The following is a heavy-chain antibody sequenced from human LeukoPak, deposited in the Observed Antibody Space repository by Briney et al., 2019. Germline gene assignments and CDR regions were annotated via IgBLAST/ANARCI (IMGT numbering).Heavy chain of an antibody. CDR3: ARGNYFDY. V-gene: IGHV3-48*01. Sequence: GGSLRLSCAASGFTFSSYTMNWVRKAPGKGLEWVSYISPSSTSIYYADSVKGRFTISRDNAKNSLSLQMNSLRAEDTAVYYCARGNYFDYWGQGVLVTVSS. CDR2: ISPSSTSI. J-gene: IGHJ4*02. CDR1: GFTFSSYT.